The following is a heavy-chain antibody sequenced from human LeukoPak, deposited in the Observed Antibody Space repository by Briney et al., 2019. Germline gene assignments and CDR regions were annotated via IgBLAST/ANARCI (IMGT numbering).Heavy chain of an antibody. CDR2: ISSSGSTI. D-gene: IGHD3-22*01. Sequence: GGSLRLSCAASGFTFSSYEMNWVRQAPGKGLEWVSYISSSGSTIYYADSVKGRFTISRDNAKNSLYLQMNSLRAEDTAVYYCARDKGDSSGYYLDYWGQGTLVTVSS. V-gene: IGHV3-48*03. CDR3: ARDKGDSSGYYLDY. CDR1: GFTFSSYE. J-gene: IGHJ4*02.